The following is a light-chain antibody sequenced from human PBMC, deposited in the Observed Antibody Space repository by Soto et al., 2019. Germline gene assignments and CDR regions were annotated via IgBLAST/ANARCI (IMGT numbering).Light chain of an antibody. V-gene: IGKV1-39*01. CDR3: QQTYGTPWT. J-gene: IGKJ1*01. Sequence: DIQMTQSPSSLSASVGDRVTITCRASQSIRSYLNWYQQNPGKAPKLLIYGASSLQSGVPSRFSGSGSGTDFTLTISSLQPEDFATYYCQQTYGTPWTFGQGTKVGIK. CDR2: GAS. CDR1: QSIRSY.